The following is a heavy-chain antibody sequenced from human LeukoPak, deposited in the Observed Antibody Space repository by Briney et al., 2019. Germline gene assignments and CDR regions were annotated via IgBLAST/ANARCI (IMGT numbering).Heavy chain of an antibody. D-gene: IGHD5-18*01. CDR3: ATAYNYGRDAFDI. CDR2: INPSGGST. J-gene: IGHJ3*02. CDR1: GYTFTSYY. Sequence: GASVKVSCKASGYTFTSYYMHWVRQAPGQGLEWMGIINPSGGSTSYAQKFQGRVTMTRDTSTSTVYMELTSLRSDDTAVYYCATAYNYGRDAFDIWGQGTMVTVSS. V-gene: IGHV1-46*01.